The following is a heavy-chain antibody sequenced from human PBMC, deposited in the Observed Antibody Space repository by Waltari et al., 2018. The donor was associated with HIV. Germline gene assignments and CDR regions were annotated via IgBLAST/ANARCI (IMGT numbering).Heavy chain of an antibody. Sequence: HLVQSGSELKQPGTSGKLSCKSSGYPFTPNSLNWVRQAPGQGLEWMGWINTNTGNPMYAQGFTGRFVFSLDTSVSTAYLQISSLKAEDTAVYYCVRDGGRSRAFDYWGQGTLVTVSS. J-gene: IGHJ4*02. CDR2: INTNTGNP. V-gene: IGHV7-4-1*02. D-gene: IGHD3-10*01. CDR3: VRDGGRSRAFDY. CDR1: GYPFTPNS.